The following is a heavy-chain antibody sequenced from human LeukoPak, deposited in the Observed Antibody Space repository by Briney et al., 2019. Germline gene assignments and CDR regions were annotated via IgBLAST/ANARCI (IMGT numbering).Heavy chain of an antibody. D-gene: IGHD4-17*01. J-gene: IGHJ5*02. Sequence: SGTLSLTCLVSENSLTSYLYCGLIRQSPERGLGWIGIIHHSGTTHYTPSLMGRVTISSDTTKNQFSLKVNDVTVADTAVYYCVREGYGDDGGWIDPWGQGILITVSS. CDR1: ENSLTSYLY. CDR3: VREGYGDDGGWIDP. V-gene: IGHV4-38-2*02. CDR2: IHHSGTT.